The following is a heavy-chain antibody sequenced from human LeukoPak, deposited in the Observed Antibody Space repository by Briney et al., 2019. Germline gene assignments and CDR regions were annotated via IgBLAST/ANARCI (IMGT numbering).Heavy chain of an antibody. Sequence: GGSLRLSCAASGFTFSRYWIHWVRQAPGKGLEWVSRINPDGSTTTYADSVKGRFTISRDNAKNSLYLQMNSLRAEDTAVYYCARASWFDPWGQGTLVTVSS. CDR3: ARASWFDP. J-gene: IGHJ5*02. CDR1: GFTFSRYW. CDR2: INPDGSTT. V-gene: IGHV3-74*01.